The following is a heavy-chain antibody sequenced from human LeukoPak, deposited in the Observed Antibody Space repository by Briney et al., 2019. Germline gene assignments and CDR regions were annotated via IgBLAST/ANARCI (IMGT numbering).Heavy chain of an antibody. CDR1: GGSISSSNW. Sequence: PSETLSLTCAVSGGSISSSNWWSWVRQPPGKGLEWIGEIYHSGSTNYNPFLKSRVTISVDKSKNQFSLKLSSVTAADTAVYYCASREDDYGDYFRFDPWGQGTLVTVSS. V-gene: IGHV4-4*02. D-gene: IGHD4-17*01. CDR3: ASREDDYGDYFRFDP. CDR2: IYHSGST. J-gene: IGHJ5*02.